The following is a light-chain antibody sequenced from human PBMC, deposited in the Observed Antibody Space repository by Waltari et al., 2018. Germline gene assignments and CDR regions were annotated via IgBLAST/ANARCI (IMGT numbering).Light chain of an antibody. J-gene: IGLJ2*01. CDR1: KLGSRY. V-gene: IGLV3-1*01. CDR2: QDY. CDR3: QAWDSRTVV. Sequence: SYDLTQPPSVSVSPGQTAIITCPGDKLGSRYVSWYQQKPGQSPILVIYQDYKWPSGLPERFSGSSSAKLATLTISGTQTMDEADYYCQAWDSRTVVFGGGTKLTVL.